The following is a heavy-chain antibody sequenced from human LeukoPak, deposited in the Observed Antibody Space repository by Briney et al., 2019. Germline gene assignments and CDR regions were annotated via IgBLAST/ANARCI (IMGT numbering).Heavy chain of an antibody. CDR3: ARDPGTSVVVVAATPHLQNWFDP. J-gene: IGHJ5*02. D-gene: IGHD2-15*01. V-gene: IGHV4-39*07. Sequence: SETLSLTCTVSGGSISSSSYYWGWIRQPPGKGLEWIGSIYYSGSAYYNPSLKSRVTISVDTSKNQFSLKLSSVTAADTAVYYCARDPGTSVVVVAATPHLQNWFDPWGQGTLVTVSS. CDR2: IYYSGSA. CDR1: GGSISSSSYY.